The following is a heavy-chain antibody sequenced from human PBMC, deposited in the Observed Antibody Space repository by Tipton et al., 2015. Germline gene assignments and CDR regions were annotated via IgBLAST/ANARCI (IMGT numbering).Heavy chain of an antibody. J-gene: IGHJ4*02. CDR1: GGSISSSSYY. CDR2: IYYSGST. D-gene: IGHD2/OR15-2a*01. CDR3: ARSPFKSGYFDY. Sequence: TLSLTCTVSGGSISSSSYYWGWIRQPPGKGLEWIGSIYYSGSTYYNPSLKSRVTISVATSKNQFYLKLSSVTAADTAVYYCARSPFKSGYFDYWVQGTLVTVSS. V-gene: IGHV4-39*01.